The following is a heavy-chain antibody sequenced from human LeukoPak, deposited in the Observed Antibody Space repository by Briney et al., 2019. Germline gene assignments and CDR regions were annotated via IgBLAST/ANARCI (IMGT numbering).Heavy chain of an antibody. CDR2: IYYSGST. J-gene: IGHJ3*02. CDR1: GGSISSYY. Sequence: SETLSLTCTVSGGSISSYYWSWIRQPPGKGLEWIGYIYYSGSTDYNPSLKSRVTISVDTSRNQFSLRLSSVTAADTAVYYCAREKTTMIVDHYAFDIWGQGTMVTVSS. CDR3: AREKTTMIVDHYAFDI. V-gene: IGHV4-59*12. D-gene: IGHD3-22*01.